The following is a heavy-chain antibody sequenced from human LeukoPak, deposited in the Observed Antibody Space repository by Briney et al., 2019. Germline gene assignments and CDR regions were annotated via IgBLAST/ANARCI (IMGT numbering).Heavy chain of an antibody. CDR2: IYYSGST. CDR1: GGSISSSSYY. Sequence: SETLSLTCTVSGGSISSSSYYWGWIRQPPGKGLEWIGSIYYSGSTYYNPSLKSRVTISVDTSKNQFSLKLSSVTAADTAVYYCARHAGGNCSSTSCYITINWFDPWGQGTLVTVSS. D-gene: IGHD2-2*02. V-gene: IGHV4-39*01. CDR3: ARHAGGNCSSTSCYITINWFDP. J-gene: IGHJ5*02.